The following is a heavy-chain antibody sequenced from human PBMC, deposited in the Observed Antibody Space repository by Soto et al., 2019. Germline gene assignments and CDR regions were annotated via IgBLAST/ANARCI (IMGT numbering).Heavy chain of an antibody. CDR3: ARRYCRSTSCPRNYYGMEV. V-gene: IGHV5-10-1*01. D-gene: IGHD2-2*01. Sequence: LGESLKISCKGVGYNFGSAWIGWVRQMPGKGLEWMGRIDPSDSYTNYSPSFQGHVTISADNSISTAYLQWSSLKASDTAMYYWARRYCRSTSCPRNYYGMEVWGQRATVTVSS. J-gene: IGHJ6*02. CDR1: GYNFGSAW. CDR2: IDPSDSYT.